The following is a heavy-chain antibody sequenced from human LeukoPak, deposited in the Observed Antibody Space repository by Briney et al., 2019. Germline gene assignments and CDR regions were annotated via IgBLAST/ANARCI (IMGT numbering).Heavy chain of an antibody. CDR3: ARRAYYYDSSGYFVWFDP. D-gene: IGHD3-22*01. CDR1: GGSFSGYY. V-gene: IGHV4-34*01. J-gene: IGHJ5*02. CDR2: INHSGST. Sequence: PSETLSLTCAVYGGSFSGYYWSWIRQPPGKGLEWIGEINHSGSTNYNPSLKSRVTISVDTSKNQFSLKLSSVTAADTAVYYCARRAYYYDSSGYFVWFDPWGQGTLVTVSS.